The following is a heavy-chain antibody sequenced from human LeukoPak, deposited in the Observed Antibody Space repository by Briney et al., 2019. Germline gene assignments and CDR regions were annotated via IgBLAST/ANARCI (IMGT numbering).Heavy chain of an antibody. CDR3: ANRRDGVFWY. Sequence: GGSLRLSCAASGFTLSSYAMSWVRQAPGKGLEWVSTSSGGGDSTYYADPVKGRFTISRDNSKNTLYLQMNSLRVEDTAVYSCANRRDGVFWYWGQGTLVTVSS. CDR1: GFTLSSYA. V-gene: IGHV3-23*01. D-gene: IGHD3-3*01. CDR2: SSGGGDST. J-gene: IGHJ4*02.